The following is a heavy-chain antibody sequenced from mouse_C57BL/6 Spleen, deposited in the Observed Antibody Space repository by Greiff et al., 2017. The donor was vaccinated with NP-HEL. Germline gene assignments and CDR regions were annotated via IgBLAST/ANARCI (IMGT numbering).Heavy chain of an antibody. Sequence: EVHLVESGGGLVQPGGSLKLSCAASGFTFSDYYMYWVRQTPEKRLEWVAYISNGGGSTYYPDTVKGRFTISRDNAKNTLYLQMSRLKSEDTAMYYCAREGGAGDYAMDYWGQGTSVTVSS. CDR3: AREGGAGDYAMDY. V-gene: IGHV5-12*01. CDR2: ISNGGGST. J-gene: IGHJ4*01. CDR1: GFTFSDYY.